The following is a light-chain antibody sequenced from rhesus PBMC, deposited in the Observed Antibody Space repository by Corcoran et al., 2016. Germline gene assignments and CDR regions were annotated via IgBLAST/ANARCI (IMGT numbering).Light chain of an antibody. V-gene: IGLV2-13*03. CDR3: SSYTSTRTYI. CDR2: EVS. Sequence: QAAPTQSPSVSGSPGQSVTISCTGTSRDIGGHNRVSWYQQHPGKVPKLMIYEVSKRPSGVSDRFSGSKSGNTASLTISGLQAEDEADYYCSSYTSTRTYIFGSGTRLTVL. CDR1: SRDIGGHNR. J-gene: IGLJ1*01.